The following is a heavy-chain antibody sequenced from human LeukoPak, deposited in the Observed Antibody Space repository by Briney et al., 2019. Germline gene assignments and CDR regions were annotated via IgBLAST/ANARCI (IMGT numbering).Heavy chain of an antibody. V-gene: IGHV3-30*18. CDR3: AKDRGIAAAGTTPIFDY. J-gene: IGHJ4*02. CDR1: GFTFSSYG. D-gene: IGHD6-13*01. CDR2: ISYDGSNK. Sequence: GRSLRLSCAASGFTFSSYGVHWVRQAPGKGLEWVAVISYDGSNKYYADSVKGRFTISRDNSKNTLYLQMNSLRAEDTALYYCAKDRGIAAAGTTPIFDYWGQGTLVTVSS.